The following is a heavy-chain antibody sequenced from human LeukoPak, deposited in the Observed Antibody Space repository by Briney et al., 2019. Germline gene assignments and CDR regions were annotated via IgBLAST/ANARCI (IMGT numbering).Heavy chain of an antibody. Sequence: SGGSLRLSCAASGFTFSSYSMNWVRQAPGKGLEWVSSISSSSSYIYYADSVKGRFTISRGNAKNSLYLQMNSLRAEDTAVYYCARDLIAARLEPIPRGDYWGQGTLVTVSS. J-gene: IGHJ4*02. CDR2: ISSSSSYI. CDR3: ARDLIAARLEPIPRGDY. V-gene: IGHV3-21*01. CDR1: GFTFSSYS. D-gene: IGHD6-6*01.